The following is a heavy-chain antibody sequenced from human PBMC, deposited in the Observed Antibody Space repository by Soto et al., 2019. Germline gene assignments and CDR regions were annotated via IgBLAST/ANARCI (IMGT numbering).Heavy chain of an antibody. CDR3: AKASRYSATRYYFDY. Sequence: GSLRLSCAASGFTFSSYAMSWVRQAPGKGLEWVSAIRGSGGSTYYADSVKGRFTISRDNSKNTLYLQMNSLRAEDTAVYYCAKASRYSATRYYFDYWGQGTLVTVSS. V-gene: IGHV3-23*01. CDR1: GFTFSSYA. D-gene: IGHD6-13*01. CDR2: IRGSGGST. J-gene: IGHJ4*02.